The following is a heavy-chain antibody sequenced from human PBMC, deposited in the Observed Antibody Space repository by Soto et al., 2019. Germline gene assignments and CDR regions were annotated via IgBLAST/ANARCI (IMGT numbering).Heavy chain of an antibody. CDR1: GFTFHSYG. V-gene: IGHV3-23*01. CDR3: ARGLXXXXNXXXXXXXXXDX. CDR2: ISVSGGDT. Sequence: EVQLLESGGGLVQPGGSLRLSCAASGFTFHSYGMSWVRQAPGKGPEWVSTISVSGGDTDYADSVKGRFTISRDTSKSTLYLQMNSLRAEDTAVYYCARGLXXXXNXXXXXXXXXDXXXXGTLVTVSS. J-gene: IGHJ4*02. D-gene: IGHD4-17*01.